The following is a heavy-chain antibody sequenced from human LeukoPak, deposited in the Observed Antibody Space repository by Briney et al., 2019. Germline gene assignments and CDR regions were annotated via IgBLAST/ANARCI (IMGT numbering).Heavy chain of an antibody. CDR2: FDPEDGET. V-gene: IGHV1-24*01. CDR3: ATFPRSAVTTNWFDP. D-gene: IGHD4-11*01. CDR1: GHTLTELS. Sequence: GASVKVSCKVSGHTLTELSMHWVRQAPGKGLEWVGGFDPEDGETIYAQKFQGRVTMTEDTSTDTAYMELSSLRSEDTAVYYCATFPRSAVTTNWFDPWGQGTLVTVSS. J-gene: IGHJ5*02.